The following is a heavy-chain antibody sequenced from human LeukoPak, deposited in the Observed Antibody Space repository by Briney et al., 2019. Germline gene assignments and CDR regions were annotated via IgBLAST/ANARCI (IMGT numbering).Heavy chain of an antibody. Sequence: PGGSLRLSCAASGFTFSSYGMHWVRQAPGKGLEWVAFIRYDGSNKYYADSVKGRFTISRDNSKNTLYLQMNSLRAEDTAVYYCARVAARQGDHYYQYYMDVWGKGTTVTVSS. CDR3: ARVAARQGDHYYQYYMDV. D-gene: IGHD6-6*01. V-gene: IGHV3-30*02. CDR1: GFTFSSYG. J-gene: IGHJ6*03. CDR2: IRYDGSNK.